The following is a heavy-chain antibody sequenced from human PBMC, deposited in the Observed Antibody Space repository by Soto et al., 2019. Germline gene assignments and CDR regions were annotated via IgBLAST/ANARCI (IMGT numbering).Heavy chain of an antibody. V-gene: IGHV3-48*03. D-gene: IGHD3-9*01. CDR2: ISSSGRTT. Sequence: PGGSLRLSCAASGFTFSSYEMNWVRQAPGKGLEWVSYISSSGRTTYYADSVKGRFTISRDNAKNSLSLQMNSLRADDTAVYYCARHRDELVGIFPYYYGMDVWGQGTTVTVSS. CDR3: ARHRDELVGIFPYYYGMDV. J-gene: IGHJ6*02. CDR1: GFTFSSYE.